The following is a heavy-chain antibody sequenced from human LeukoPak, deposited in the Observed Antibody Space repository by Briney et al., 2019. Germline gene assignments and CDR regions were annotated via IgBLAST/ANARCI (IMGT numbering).Heavy chain of an antibody. V-gene: IGHV1-46*01. J-gene: IGHJ4*02. D-gene: IGHD2-2*01. CDR2: INPSGGST. Sequence: GASVKVSCKASGYTFTSYYMHWVRQAPGQGLEWMGIINPSGGSTSYAQKFQGRVTMTRDTSTSTVYMELSSLRSEDTAVYYCARGWRLGCSSTSCQHLGYWGQGTLVTVSS. CDR3: ARGWRLGCSSTSCQHLGY. CDR1: GYTFTSYY.